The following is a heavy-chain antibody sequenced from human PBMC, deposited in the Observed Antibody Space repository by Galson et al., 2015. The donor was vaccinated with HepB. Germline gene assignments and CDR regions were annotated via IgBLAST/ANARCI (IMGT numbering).Heavy chain of an antibody. CDR1: GFTFSSYS. Sequence: SLRLSCAASGFTFSSYSMNWVRQAPGKGLEWVSSISSSSSYIYYADSVKGRFTISRDNAKNSLYLQMNSLRAEDTAVYYCARDRLRLGELSLGGLLDYWGQGTLVTVSS. CDR3: ARDRLRLGELSLGGLLDY. D-gene: IGHD3-16*02. J-gene: IGHJ4*02. CDR2: ISSSSSYI. V-gene: IGHV3-21*01.